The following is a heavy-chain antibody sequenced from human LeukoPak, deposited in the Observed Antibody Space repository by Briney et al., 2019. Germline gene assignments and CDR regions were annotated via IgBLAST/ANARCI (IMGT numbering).Heavy chain of an antibody. CDR2: IKQDGSEK. Sequence: GGSLRLSCAASGFTFSSYWMSWVRQAPGKGLEWVANIKQDGSEKYYVDSVKGRFTIPRDNAKNSLYLQMNSLRAEDTAVYYCAREEKGYYDFWSGYGIANWFDPWGQGTLVTVSS. D-gene: IGHD3-3*01. J-gene: IGHJ5*02. V-gene: IGHV3-7*03. CDR3: AREEKGYYDFWSGYGIANWFDP. CDR1: GFTFSSYW.